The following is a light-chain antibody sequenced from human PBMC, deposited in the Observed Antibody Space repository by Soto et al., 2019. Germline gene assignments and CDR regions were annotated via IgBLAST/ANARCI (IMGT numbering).Light chain of an antibody. J-gene: IGLJ1*01. CDR3: AAWDDNLNAYV. Sequence: QSVLTQPPSTSSTPGQTVTISCSGSTSNIGTFYVYWYQHLPGTAPKLLIYIGDQRASGVSDRFSASKSGTSASLAISGLRSDDEADYYCAAWDDNLNAYVFGSGTKLIVL. CDR2: IGD. CDR1: TSNIGTFY. V-gene: IGLV1-47*02.